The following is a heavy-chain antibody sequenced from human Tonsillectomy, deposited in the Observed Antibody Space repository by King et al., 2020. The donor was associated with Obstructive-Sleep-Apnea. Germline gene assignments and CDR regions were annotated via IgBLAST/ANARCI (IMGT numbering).Heavy chain of an antibody. CDR2: ISYDGSNK. CDR1: RFTFSSYA. Sequence: VQLVESGGGVVQPGRSLRLSCAASRFTFSSYAMHWVRQAPGKGLEWVAVISYDGSNKYYADSVKGRFTISRDNSKNTLYLQMNSLRAEDTAVYYCAKTAVIWFGEYFDYWGQGTLVTVSS. D-gene: IGHD3-10*01. CDR3: AKTAVIWFGEYFDY. V-gene: IGHV3-30-3*01. J-gene: IGHJ4*02.